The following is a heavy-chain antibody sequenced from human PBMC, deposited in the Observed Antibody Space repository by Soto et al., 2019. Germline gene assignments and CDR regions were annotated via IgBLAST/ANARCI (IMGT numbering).Heavy chain of an antibody. D-gene: IGHD3-22*01. J-gene: IGHJ6*02. CDR2: IYPGDSDT. CDR1: GYIFTSYW. Sequence: PVESLKISCKGSGYIFTSYWICWFLQMPVKVLEWMGIIYPGDSDTRYSPSFQGQVTISADKSISTAYLQWSSLKASDTAMYYCARLGYYDSSGFLSGMDVWGQGTTVTVSS. V-gene: IGHV5-51*01. CDR3: ARLGYYDSSGFLSGMDV.